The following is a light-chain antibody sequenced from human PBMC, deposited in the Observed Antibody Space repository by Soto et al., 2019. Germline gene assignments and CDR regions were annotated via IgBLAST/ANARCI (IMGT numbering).Light chain of an antibody. V-gene: IGKV3D-15*01. CDR1: QSISRH. CDR3: QQYDNWLTWT. J-gene: IGKJ1*01. Sequence: ILMTQSPATLSVSPGERATLSCRASQSISRHLAWYQQKPGQAPRLLIYEVSTRATGIPARFSGSGSGTEFTLTISSLQSEDSAVYYCQQYDNWLTWTFGQGTKVDIK. CDR2: EVS.